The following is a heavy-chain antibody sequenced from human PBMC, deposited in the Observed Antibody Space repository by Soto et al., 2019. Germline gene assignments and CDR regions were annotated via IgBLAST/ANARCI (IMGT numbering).Heavy chain of an antibody. CDR1: VGSIISNYW. J-gene: IGHJ4*02. D-gene: IGHD2-21*01. CDR3: ARTDNVGYSPY. Sequence: PETLSLACAFYVGSIISNYWWAWIRQSPGEGLVWIGSIYHSGTTYYNPSLESRVIISVDTSESRLALRLTSVTAADSAVYYWARTDNVGYSPYWGQGTLVTVS. V-gene: IGHV4-38-2*01. CDR2: IYHSGTT.